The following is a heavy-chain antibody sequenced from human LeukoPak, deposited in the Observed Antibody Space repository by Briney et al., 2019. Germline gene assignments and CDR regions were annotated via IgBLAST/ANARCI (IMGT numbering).Heavy chain of an antibody. J-gene: IGHJ4*02. Sequence: PGRSLRLSCAASGFTFDDYAMHWVRQAPGKGLEWASGINWNSAFIGYADSVKGRFTISRDNAKNSLYLQINSLRAEDMALYYCAKGGGSELSYFFDYWGQGTLVTVSS. CDR2: INWNSAFI. V-gene: IGHV3-9*03. CDR1: GFTFDDYA. D-gene: IGHD3-16*02. CDR3: AKGGGSELSYFFDY.